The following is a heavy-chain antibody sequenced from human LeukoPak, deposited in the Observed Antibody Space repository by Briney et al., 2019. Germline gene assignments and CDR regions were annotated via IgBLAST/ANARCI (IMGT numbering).Heavy chain of an antibody. CDR2: VKPDGSEK. D-gene: IGHD3-10*01. J-gene: IGHJ4*02. CDR1: GFTSSSYW. V-gene: IGHV3-7*01. CDR3: ARERMYSGSGSTYPYYDY. Sequence: GGSLRLSCAASGFTSSSYWMSWVRQSPGKGLESVANVKPDGSEKYFMDSVKGRFTISRDNSKNALYLEMNSLRAEDTAEYFCARERMYSGSGSTYPYYDYWGQGTLVTVSS.